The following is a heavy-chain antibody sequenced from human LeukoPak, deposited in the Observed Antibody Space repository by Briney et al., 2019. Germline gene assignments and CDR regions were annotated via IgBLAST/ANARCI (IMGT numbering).Heavy chain of an antibody. CDR1: GFTFSSYA. Sequence: GGSLRLSCAASGFTFSSYAMHWVRQAPGKGLEWVAVISYDGSNKYYADSVKGRFTISRDNSKNTLYLQMNSQRTEDTAVYYCARGPLTGKWPDMGFDYWGQGTLVTVSS. J-gene: IGHJ4*02. D-gene: IGHD3-9*01. V-gene: IGHV3-30-3*01. CDR3: ARGPLTGKWPDMGFDY. CDR2: ISYDGSNK.